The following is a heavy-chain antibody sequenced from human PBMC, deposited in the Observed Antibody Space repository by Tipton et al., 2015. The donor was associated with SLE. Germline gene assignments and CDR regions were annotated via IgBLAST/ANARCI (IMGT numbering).Heavy chain of an antibody. V-gene: IGHV1-18*01. J-gene: IGHJ3*02. CDR3: ARDRRSIAARPVAFDI. D-gene: IGHD6-6*01. Sequence: QVQLVQSGAEVKKPGSSVKVSCKASGGTFSSYAISWVRQAPGQGLEWMGWISAYNGNTNYAQKLQGRVTMTTDTSTSTAYMELRSLRSDDTAVYYCARDRRSIAARPVAFDIWGQGTMVTVSS. CDR1: GGTFSSYA. CDR2: ISAYNGNT.